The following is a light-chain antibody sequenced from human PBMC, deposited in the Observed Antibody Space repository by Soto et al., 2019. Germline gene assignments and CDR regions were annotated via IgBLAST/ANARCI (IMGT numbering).Light chain of an antibody. Sequence: QTALTQPPSVSGSPGQSVTISCTGTGSDIGSYNRVSWYRRVPGTAPKLMISEVNKRPSGVPDRFSGSKSGNTASLTISGLRAEDEADYYCSSYTESATFVLFGGGTKLTVL. CDR3: SSYTESATFVL. V-gene: IGLV2-18*02. CDR1: GSDIGSYNR. J-gene: IGLJ2*01. CDR2: EVN.